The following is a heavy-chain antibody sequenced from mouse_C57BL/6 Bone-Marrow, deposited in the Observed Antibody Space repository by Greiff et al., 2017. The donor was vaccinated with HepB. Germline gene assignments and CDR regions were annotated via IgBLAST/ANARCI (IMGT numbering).Heavy chain of an antibody. D-gene: IGHD1-1*01. J-gene: IGHJ1*03. CDR3: ARDRDYGSSPWYFDV. V-gene: IGHV3-6*01. Sequence: ESGPGLVKPSQSLSLTCSVTGYSITSGYYWNWIRQFPGNKLEWMGYISYDGSNNYNPSLKNRISITRDTSKNQFFLKLNSVTTEDTATYYCARDRDYGSSPWYFDVWGTGTTVTVSS. CDR2: ISYDGSN. CDR1: GYSITSGYY.